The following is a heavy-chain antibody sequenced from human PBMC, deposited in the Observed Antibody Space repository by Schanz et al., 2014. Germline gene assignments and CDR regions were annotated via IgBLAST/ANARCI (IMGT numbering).Heavy chain of an antibody. D-gene: IGHD6-13*01. CDR2: IYYSGST. CDR3: ARDPGYSGQYGLDV. J-gene: IGHJ6*02. Sequence: QVQLQESGPGLVKPSETLSLTCTVSGGSISASYWGWIRQPPGKGLEWIAYIYYSGSTNYNPSLRGRVTISLVTSKNQFSLKLRSVTSADTAVYYCARDPGYSGQYGLDVWGQGTTVTVSS. CDR1: GGSISASY. V-gene: IGHV4-59*01.